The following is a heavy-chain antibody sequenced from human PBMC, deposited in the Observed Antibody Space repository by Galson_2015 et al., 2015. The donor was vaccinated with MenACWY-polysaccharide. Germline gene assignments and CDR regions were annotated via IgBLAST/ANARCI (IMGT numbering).Heavy chain of an antibody. CDR3: ASDPMGTISSYFDS. J-gene: IGHJ4*02. D-gene: IGHD6-6*01. Sequence: SLKVSCKASGFTFSDYYMHWLRQAPGKGLEWVSYINDSGSDINFADYVKGRFIITRDNATNSLYLQMNSLRAYDTAMYYCASDPMGTISSYFDSWGQGILVTVSS. V-gene: IGHV3-11*01. CDR1: GFTFSDYY. CDR2: INDSGSDI.